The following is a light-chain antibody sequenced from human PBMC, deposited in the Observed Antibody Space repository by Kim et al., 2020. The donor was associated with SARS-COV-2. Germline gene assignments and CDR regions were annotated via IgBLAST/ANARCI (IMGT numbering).Light chain of an antibody. J-gene: IGLJ2*01. Sequence: GQSVTISCTGTSSDIGGYNYVYWYQQHPGKAPKLMIYGVSKRPSGVPDRFSGSKSGNTASLTVSGLQAEDEADYYCSSYAGSNNLVFGGGTKVTVL. CDR3: SSYAGSNNLV. CDR2: GVS. V-gene: IGLV2-8*01. CDR1: SSDIGGYNY.